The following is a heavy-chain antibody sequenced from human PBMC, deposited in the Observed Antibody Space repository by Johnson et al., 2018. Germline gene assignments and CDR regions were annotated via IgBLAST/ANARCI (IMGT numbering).Heavy chain of an antibody. CDR1: GFTFSSYA. CDR3: AKGNPNKTWIAVAGVEYFQH. Sequence: VQLVQSGGGLVQPGGSLRLSCAASGFTFSSYAMSWVRQAPGKGLEWVSAISGSGGSTYYADSVKGRFTITRDNSKSTLYLQMNSRRAEDTAVYSCAKGNPNKTWIAVAGVEYFQHWGQGTLVTVAA. J-gene: IGHJ1*01. D-gene: IGHD6-19*01. V-gene: IGHV3-23*04. CDR2: ISGSGGST.